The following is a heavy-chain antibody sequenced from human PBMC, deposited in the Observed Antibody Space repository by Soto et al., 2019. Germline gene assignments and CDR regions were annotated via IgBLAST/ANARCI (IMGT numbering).Heavy chain of an antibody. J-gene: IGHJ4*02. Sequence: SETLSLTCAVSGGSISSGGYSWSWIRQPPGKGLEWIGYIYHSGSTYYNPSLKSRVTISVDRSKNQFSLKLSSVTAADTAVYYCARASPATALAYDYWGQGTLVTVSS. V-gene: IGHV4-30-2*01. CDR2: IYHSGST. CDR3: ARASPATALAYDY. CDR1: GGSISSGGYS. D-gene: IGHD5-18*01.